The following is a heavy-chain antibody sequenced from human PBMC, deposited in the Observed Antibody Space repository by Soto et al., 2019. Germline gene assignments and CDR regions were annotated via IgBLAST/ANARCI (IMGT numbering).Heavy chain of an antibody. CDR3: ASRSSGWYFDY. Sequence: EVQLLESGGGLVQPGGSLRLSCAASGFTFSSYAMNWVRQGPGKGLEWVSVISGSGGSTYYADSVKGRITISRDNSKTTPYLQMNSLRAEDTAVYYCASRSSGWYFDYWGQGTLVTVSS. CDR1: GFTFSSYA. CDR2: ISGSGGST. D-gene: IGHD6-19*01. J-gene: IGHJ4*02. V-gene: IGHV3-23*01.